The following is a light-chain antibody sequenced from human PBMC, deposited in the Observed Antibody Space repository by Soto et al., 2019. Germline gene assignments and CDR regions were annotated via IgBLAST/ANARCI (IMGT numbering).Light chain of an antibody. Sequence: QSVLTQPPSVSGAPGQRVTISCTGSSSNIGAGYDVHWYQQFPGTAPKLLIFGNSDRPSGVPDRFSGSKSGTSASLAITGLQAEDEADYFCQSYDSSLSTYVLGTGTKV. CDR1: SSNIGAGYD. CDR3: QSYDSSLSTYV. V-gene: IGLV1-40*01. J-gene: IGLJ1*01. CDR2: GNS.